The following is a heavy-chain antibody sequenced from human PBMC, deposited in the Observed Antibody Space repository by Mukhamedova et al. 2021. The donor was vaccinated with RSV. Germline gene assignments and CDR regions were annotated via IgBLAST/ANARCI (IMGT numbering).Heavy chain of an antibody. J-gene: IGHJ4*01. CDR1: FTVSSKY. V-gene: IGHV3-66*02. D-gene: IGHD1-20*01. CDR3: ATPSRGITSYFDY. CDR2: LYVDGTT. Sequence: FTVSSKYMSWVRQAPGRGLDWVSVLYVDGTTHYADSVKGRFNVSRDNSKNTLFLQMNSLRPEDTAVYYCATPSRGITSYFDYWG.